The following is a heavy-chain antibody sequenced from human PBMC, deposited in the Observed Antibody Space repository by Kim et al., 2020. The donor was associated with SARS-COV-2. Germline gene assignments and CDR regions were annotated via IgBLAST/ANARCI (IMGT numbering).Heavy chain of an antibody. CDR2: ISDNGITI. J-gene: IGHJ4*02. V-gene: IGHV3-48*03. CDR1: GFTFNNYK. Sequence: GGSLRLSCAASGFTFNNYKMNWVRQAPGKGLEWVSYISDNGITIYYAASVKGRFTISRDNAKNSLYLQMNSLRAEDTAVYYCARGGFWNIAVAGLFDYWGRGTLVTVSS. D-gene: IGHD6-19*01. CDR3: ARGGFWNIAVAGLFDY.